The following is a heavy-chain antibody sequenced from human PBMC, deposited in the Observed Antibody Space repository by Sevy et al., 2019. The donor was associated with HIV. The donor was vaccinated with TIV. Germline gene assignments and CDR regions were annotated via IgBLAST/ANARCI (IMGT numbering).Heavy chain of an antibody. CDR3: AREGFYYGLDV. CDR2: IYYSGGT. J-gene: IGHJ6*02. V-gene: IGHV4-59*01. CDR1: GGSISSYY. Sequence: SETLSLTCTVSGGSISSYYLTWIRQSPGKGLEWIGYIYYSGGTNYNPSLKSRVTISVDTSQNQFSLKLSSVTAADTAVDYCAREGFYYGLDVWGQGTTVTVSS.